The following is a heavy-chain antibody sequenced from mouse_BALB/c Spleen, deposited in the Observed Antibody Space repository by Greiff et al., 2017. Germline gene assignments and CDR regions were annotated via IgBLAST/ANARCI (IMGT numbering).Heavy chain of an antibody. Sequence: QVQLQQPGAELVRPGASVKLSCKASGYSFTSYWMNWVKQRPGQGLEWIGMIHPPDSETRLNQKFKDKATLTVDKSSSTAYMQLSSPTSEDSAVYYCAGVEYYAMDYWGQGTSVTVSS. CDR1: GYSFTSYW. CDR3: AGVEYYAMDY. J-gene: IGHJ4*01. V-gene: IGHV1-74*01. D-gene: IGHD1-1*01. CDR2: IHPPDSET.